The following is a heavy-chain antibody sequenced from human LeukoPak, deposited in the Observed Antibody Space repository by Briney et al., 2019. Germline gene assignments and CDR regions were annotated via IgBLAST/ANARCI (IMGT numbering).Heavy chain of an antibody. J-gene: IGHJ3*02. CDR1: GFTFSSYA. Sequence: PGGSLRLSCAASGFTFSSYAMHWVRQAPGKGLEWVAVISYDGSNKYYADSVKGRFTISRDNSKNTLYLQMNSLRAEDTAVYYCARESAMDYYDSSGYYHDAFDIWGQGTMVTVSS. V-gene: IGHV3-30-3*01. CDR3: ARESAMDYYDSSGYYHDAFDI. D-gene: IGHD3-22*01. CDR2: ISYDGSNK.